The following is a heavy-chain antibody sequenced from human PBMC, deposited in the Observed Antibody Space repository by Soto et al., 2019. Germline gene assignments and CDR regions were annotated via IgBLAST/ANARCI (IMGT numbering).Heavy chain of an antibody. J-gene: IGHJ4*02. CDR1: GGSLSGYY. CDR3: ARGQKGVVATH. CDR2: IQDGGST. D-gene: IGHD5-12*01. V-gene: IGHV4-34*01. Sequence: QVQLQQWGAGLLKPSETLSLNCAVNGGSLSGYYWSWIRQPPGKGLEWIGEIQDGGSTNYSPSLKSRPTISSDTSNNQFSLRLHSVTAADPGVYYCARGQKGVVATHWDQGTLVTVSS.